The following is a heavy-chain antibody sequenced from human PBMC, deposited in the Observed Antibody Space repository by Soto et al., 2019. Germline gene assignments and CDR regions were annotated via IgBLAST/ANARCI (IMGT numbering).Heavy chain of an antibody. CDR3: PRVTDYRLYHIDV. CDR1: GLSFRDHG. CDR2: FNGRSYYI. V-gene: IGHV3-21*01. Sequence: WGSLRLSCAASGLSFRDHGMNWVRQTPGRGLEWVSYFNGRSYYIYYADSVKGRFTVSRDNVKDSLFLQMHSLGAEATAVYYCPRVTDYRLYHIDVWRQGTRVTVCS. D-gene: IGHD4-4*01. J-gene: IGHJ6*02.